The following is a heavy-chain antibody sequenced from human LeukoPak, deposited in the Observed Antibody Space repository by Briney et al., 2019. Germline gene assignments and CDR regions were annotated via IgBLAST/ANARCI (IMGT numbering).Heavy chain of an antibody. J-gene: IGHJ6*03. Sequence: SQTLSLTCTVAGGSISSHYWSWIRQPPGKGLEWIGYIYYSGSTNYNPSLKSRVTISVDTSKNQFSLKLSSVTAADTAVYYCARGVDSDDYYYYYMDVWGKGTTVTVSS. CDR1: GGSISSHY. CDR3: ARGVDSDDYYYYYMDV. V-gene: IGHV4-59*11. CDR2: IYYSGST. D-gene: IGHD3-3*01.